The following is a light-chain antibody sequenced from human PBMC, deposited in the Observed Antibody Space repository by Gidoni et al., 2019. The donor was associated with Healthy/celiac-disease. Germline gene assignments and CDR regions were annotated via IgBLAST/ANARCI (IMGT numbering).Light chain of an antibody. CDR3: QQYNNWPPWT. J-gene: IGKJ1*01. CDR2: GAS. V-gene: IGKV3-15*01. CDR1: QSVNSN. Sequence: EIVMTKSPATLSVSPGERATLSCRASQSVNSNLAWYQQKPGQAPRLLLYGASTRATGIPARFSGSGSGTEFTLTISSLQSEDFAVYYCQQYNNWPPWTFGQGPKVEIK.